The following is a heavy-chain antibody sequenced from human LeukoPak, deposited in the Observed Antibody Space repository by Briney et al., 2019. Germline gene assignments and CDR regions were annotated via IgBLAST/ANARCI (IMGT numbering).Heavy chain of an antibody. CDR3: ARDPLRYYYGSGSYYINSGDPFDY. V-gene: IGHV1-18*01. J-gene: IGHJ4*02. CDR1: GYTFTSYG. CDR2: ISAYNDNT. D-gene: IGHD3-10*01. Sequence: ASVKVSCKASGYTFTSYGISWVRRAPGQGLEWMGWISAYNDNTNYAQKLQGRVTMTTDTSTSTAYMELRSLRSDDTAVYYCARDPLRYYYGSGSYYINSGDPFDYWGQGTLVTVSS.